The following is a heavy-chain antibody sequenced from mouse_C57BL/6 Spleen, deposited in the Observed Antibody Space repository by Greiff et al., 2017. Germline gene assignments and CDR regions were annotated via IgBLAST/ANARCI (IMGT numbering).Heavy chain of an antibody. J-gene: IGHJ2*01. CDR2: IDPSDSYT. CDR3: ARGGNYNYFGY. CDR1: GYTFTSYW. D-gene: IGHD2-1*01. V-gene: IGHV1-50*01. Sequence: QVQLQQSGAELVKPGASVKLSCKASGYTFTSYWMQWVKQRPGQGLEWIGEIDPSDSYTNYNQKFKGKATLTVDTSSSTAYMQLSSLTSEDSAVYYCARGGNYNYFGYWGQGTTLAVSS.